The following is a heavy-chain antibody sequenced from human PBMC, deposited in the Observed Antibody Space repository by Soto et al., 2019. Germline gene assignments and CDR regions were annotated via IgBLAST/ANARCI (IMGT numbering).Heavy chain of an antibody. D-gene: IGHD3-16*01. CDR1: GGSVSSGSYY. CDR3: ARDWRLMPRI. V-gene: IGHV4-61*01. J-gene: IGHJ3*02. Sequence: SETLSLTCTVSGGSVSSGSYYWSWIRQPPGKGLEWIGYIYYSGSTNYNPSLKSRVTISADTSKNQFSLKLSSVTAADKAVDECARDWRLMPRIWGQGKMVTVSS. CDR2: IYYSGST.